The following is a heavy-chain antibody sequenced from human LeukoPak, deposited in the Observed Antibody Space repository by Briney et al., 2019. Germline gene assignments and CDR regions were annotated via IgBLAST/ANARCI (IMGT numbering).Heavy chain of an antibody. J-gene: IGHJ4*02. Sequence: GGSLRLSCAASGFTFSSYAMHWVRQAPGKGLEWVAVISYDGSNKYYADSVKGRFTISRDSSETTLYLQMNSLRAEDTAVYYCAKGPDFDWLSFDSWGQGTLVIVSS. CDR1: GFTFSSYA. CDR2: ISYDGSNK. CDR3: AKGPDFDWLSFDS. D-gene: IGHD3-9*01. V-gene: IGHV3-30*04.